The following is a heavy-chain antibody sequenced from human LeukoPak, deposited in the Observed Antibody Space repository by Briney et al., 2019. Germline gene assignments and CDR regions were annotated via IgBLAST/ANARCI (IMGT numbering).Heavy chain of an antibody. D-gene: IGHD4-11*01. CDR3: ARDRGYSNYVADY. CDR1: GGSFSGYY. J-gene: IGHJ4*02. V-gene: IGHV4-59*10. CDR2: MYTSGST. Sequence: SETLSLTCAVYGGSFSGYYWSWIRQPPGKGLEWIGRMYTSGSTNYNPSLKSRVTISVDTSKNQFSLKLSSVTAADTAVYYCARDRGYSNYVADYWGQGTLVTVSS.